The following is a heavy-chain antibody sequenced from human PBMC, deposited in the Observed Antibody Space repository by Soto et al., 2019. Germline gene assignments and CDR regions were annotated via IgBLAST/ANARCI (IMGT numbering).Heavy chain of an antibody. Sequence: ASVKVSCKASGYTFTSYGISWVRQAPGQGLEWMGWISAYNGNTNYAQKLQGRVTMTTDTSTSTAYMELRSLRSDDTAVYYCAREGSPSSWYDYYYGMDVWGQGTTVTVSS. CDR1: GYTFTSYG. V-gene: IGHV1-18*01. D-gene: IGHD6-13*01. J-gene: IGHJ6*02. CDR2: ISAYNGNT. CDR3: AREGSPSSWYDYYYGMDV.